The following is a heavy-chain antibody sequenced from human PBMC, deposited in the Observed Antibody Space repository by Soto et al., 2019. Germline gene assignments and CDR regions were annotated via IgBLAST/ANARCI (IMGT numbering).Heavy chain of an antibody. D-gene: IGHD2-21*02. CDR1: GLTFNTSG. V-gene: IGHV3-30*03. CDR2: ISYDGATL. Sequence: QVQLVESGGGVVQPGASLRLSCEVSGLTFNTSGMHWVRQAPGKGLEWLAVISYDGATLYYGDTVKGRFTISRDNSKNTLFLHMGRLRAEDTAMYYCATKARVTNYLYYGMDVWGLGTTVTVSS. J-gene: IGHJ6*02. CDR3: ATKARVTNYLYYGMDV.